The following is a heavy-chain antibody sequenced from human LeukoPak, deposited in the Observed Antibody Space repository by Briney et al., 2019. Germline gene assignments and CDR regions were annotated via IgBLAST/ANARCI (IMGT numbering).Heavy chain of an antibody. CDR1: GFTFNNYV. V-gene: IGHV3-23*01. D-gene: IGHD5-12*01. CDR2: IDYAGGST. CDR3: AKDAGYSGYDPGDY. Sequence: GGSLRLSCAASGFTFNNYVMSWVRQAPGRGLEWVSGIDYAGGSTNYADSVQGRFTVSRDNSKNTLYLQMNSLRAEDTAVYYCAKDAGYSGYDPGDYWGQGTLVTVSS. J-gene: IGHJ4*02.